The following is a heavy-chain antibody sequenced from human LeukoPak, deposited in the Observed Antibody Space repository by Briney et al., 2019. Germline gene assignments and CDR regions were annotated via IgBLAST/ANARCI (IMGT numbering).Heavy chain of an antibody. J-gene: IGHJ3*02. CDR2: INPNSGGT. V-gene: IGHV1-2*02. D-gene: IGHD3-22*01. Sequence: ASVKVSCKASGYTFTAYYMHWVRQAPGQGLEWMGWINPNSGGTNYAQKFQGRVTMTRDTSISTAYMELSRLRSDDAAVYYCARDYYDSSGFGAFDIWGQGTMVTVSS. CDR1: GYTFTAYY. CDR3: ARDYYDSSGFGAFDI.